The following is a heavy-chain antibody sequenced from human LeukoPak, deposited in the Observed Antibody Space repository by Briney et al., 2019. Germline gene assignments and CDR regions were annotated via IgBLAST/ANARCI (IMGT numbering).Heavy chain of an antibody. CDR2: IYYSGGT. Sequence: SETLSLTCTVSGGSISSSSYYWGWLRQPPGKGLEWIGSIYYSGGTYYNPSLKSRVTISVDTSKNQFSLKLSSVTAADTAVYYCAREGKYYHYGMDVWGQGTTVTVSS. CDR1: GGSISSSSYY. V-gene: IGHV4-39*02. CDR3: AREGKYYHYGMDV. J-gene: IGHJ6*02. D-gene: IGHD3-10*01.